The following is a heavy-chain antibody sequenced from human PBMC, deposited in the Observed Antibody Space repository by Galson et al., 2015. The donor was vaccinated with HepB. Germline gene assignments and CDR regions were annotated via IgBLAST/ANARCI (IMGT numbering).Heavy chain of an antibody. CDR2: IYYSGST. CDR1: GGSISSYY. Sequence: ETLSLTCTVSGGSISSYYWGGIRQPPGKGLEWIGYIYYSGSTNYNPSLKSRVTISVDTSKNQFSLKLTSVTAADTAVYYCARPRSGSDAFDIWGQGTMVTVSS. J-gene: IGHJ3*02. D-gene: IGHD3-3*01. V-gene: IGHV4-59*08. CDR3: ARPRSGSDAFDI.